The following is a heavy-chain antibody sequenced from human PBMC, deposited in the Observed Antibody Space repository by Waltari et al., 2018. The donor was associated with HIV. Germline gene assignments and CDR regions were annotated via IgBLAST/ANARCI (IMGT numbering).Heavy chain of an antibody. J-gene: IGHJ6*02. CDR2: IIPAFGTA. V-gene: IGHV1-69*01. CDR3: ARDHRGNKLLYGMDV. Sequence: QVQLVQSGAEVKKPGSSVRVSCKVSVGAFSRYAINWVRQAPRQGLEWMGGIIPAFGTANYAERFQGRVTITADEYTSTAYMDLSSLRSEDTAVYFCARDHRGNKLLYGMDVWGQGTTVTV. CDR1: VGAFSRYA.